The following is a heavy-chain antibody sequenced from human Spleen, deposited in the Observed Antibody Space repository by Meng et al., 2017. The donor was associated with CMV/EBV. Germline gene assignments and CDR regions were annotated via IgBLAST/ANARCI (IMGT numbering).Heavy chain of an antibody. J-gene: IGHJ4*02. CDR3: ARGGCSTTCFSY. CDR2: IRYDGSNK. CDR1: GFTFSSYG. Sequence: GESLKISCAASGFTFSSYGMHWVRQAPGKGLEWVAFIRYDGSNKYYADSVKGRFTISRDNSKNTLYLQMNSLRAEDTAVYYCARGGCSTTCFSYWGQGTLVTVSS. D-gene: IGHD2-2*01. V-gene: IGHV3-30*02.